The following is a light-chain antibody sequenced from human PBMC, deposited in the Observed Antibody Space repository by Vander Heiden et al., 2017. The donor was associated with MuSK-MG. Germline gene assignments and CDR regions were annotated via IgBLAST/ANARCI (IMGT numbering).Light chain of an antibody. J-gene: IGLJ3*02. CDR1: VLRNYY. V-gene: IGLV3-19*01. CDR2: NKD. CDR3: NCRDNNADHHIV. Sequence: SSELTQDPVVSVALGQTVSITCRGDVLRNYYASWYQQKPGQAPVLIIYNKDNRPSGISDRFSGSGSGDTVSLTITGAQAEDEASYYCNCRDNNADHHIVFGGGTKLTVL.